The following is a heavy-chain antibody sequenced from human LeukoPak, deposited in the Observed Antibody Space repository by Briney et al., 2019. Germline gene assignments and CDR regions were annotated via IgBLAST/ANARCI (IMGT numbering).Heavy chain of an antibody. J-gene: IGHJ5*02. D-gene: IGHD3-22*01. V-gene: IGHV4-61*02. Sequence: SQTLSLTCTVSGGSISSGSYYWSWIRQPAGKGLESFVRIYTSGSTNYNPSLKSRVTISVDTSKNQFSLTLSSVTAADTAVYYCARLIVEVNWFDPWGQGTLVTVSS. CDR2: IYTSGST. CDR1: GGSISSGSYY. CDR3: ARLIVEVNWFDP.